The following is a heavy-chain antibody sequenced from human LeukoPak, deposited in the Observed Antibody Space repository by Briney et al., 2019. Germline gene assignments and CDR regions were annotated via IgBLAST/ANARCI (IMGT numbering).Heavy chain of an antibody. D-gene: IGHD3-22*01. Sequence: SVKVSCKASGGTFSSYAISWVRQAPGQGLEWMGGIIPIFGTANYAQKFQGRVTITADESTSTAYMELSSLRSEDTAVYYYASTYYYDSSGYYSFDYWGQGTLVTVSS. J-gene: IGHJ4*02. CDR3: ASTYYYDSSGYYSFDY. CDR1: GGTFSSYA. CDR2: IIPIFGTA. V-gene: IGHV1-69*13.